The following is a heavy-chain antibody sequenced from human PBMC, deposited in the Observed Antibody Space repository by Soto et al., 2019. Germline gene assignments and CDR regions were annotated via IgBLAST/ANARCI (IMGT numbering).Heavy chain of an antibody. V-gene: IGHV5-10-1*01. Sequence: GESLKISCKGSGYSFTSYWISWVRQMPGKGLEWMGRIDPSDSYTNYSPSFQGHVTISADKSISTAYLQWSSLKASDTAMYYCARHYYAILTGYYSVLDYWGQGTLVTVSS. CDR1: GYSFTSYW. J-gene: IGHJ4*02. CDR2: IDPSDSYT. D-gene: IGHD3-9*01. CDR3: ARHYYAILTGYYSVLDY.